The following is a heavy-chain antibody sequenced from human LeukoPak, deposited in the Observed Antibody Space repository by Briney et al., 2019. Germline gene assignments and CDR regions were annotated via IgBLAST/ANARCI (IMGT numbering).Heavy chain of an antibody. Sequence: GGSLRHSCAASGFTFSRHAMSWVRQAPRKGLAWVSAISGSGGSTYYANSVKGRFTITRDNSKNTLYLQMNSLRAEDTAVYYCAKDHGDYPDYWGQGTLVTVSS. J-gene: IGHJ4*02. CDR2: ISGSGGST. CDR3: AKDHGDYPDY. CDR1: GFTFSRHA. D-gene: IGHD4-17*01. V-gene: IGHV3-23*01.